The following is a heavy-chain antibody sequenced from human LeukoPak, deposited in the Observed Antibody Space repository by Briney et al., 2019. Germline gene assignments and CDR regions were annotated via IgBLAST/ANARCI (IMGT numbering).Heavy chain of an antibody. V-gene: IGHV4-59*08. CDR3: ARYYYDSSGYSTADTDY. Sequence: SETLSLTCTVSGGSISSYYWSWIRRPPGKGLEWIGSIYHSGSTYYNPSLKSRVTISVDTSKNQFSLKLSSVTAADTAVYYCARYYYDSSGYSTADTDYWGQGTLVTVSS. CDR2: IYHSGST. CDR1: GGSISSYY. J-gene: IGHJ4*02. D-gene: IGHD3-22*01.